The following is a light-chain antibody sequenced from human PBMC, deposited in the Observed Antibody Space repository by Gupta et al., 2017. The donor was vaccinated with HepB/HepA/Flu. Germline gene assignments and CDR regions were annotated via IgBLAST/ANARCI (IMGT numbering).Light chain of an antibody. Sequence: QSVLTQPPSASGTPGPRVTITCSGSSSNIGSNTVNWYQQLPGTAPKLLIYSNNQRPSGGPARFSGSKSGTSASLAISGLQSEDEADYYCAAWDDSLNVVFGGGTKLTVL. V-gene: IGLV1-44*01. CDR3: AAWDDSLNVV. CDR1: SSNIGSNT. CDR2: SNN. J-gene: IGLJ2*01.